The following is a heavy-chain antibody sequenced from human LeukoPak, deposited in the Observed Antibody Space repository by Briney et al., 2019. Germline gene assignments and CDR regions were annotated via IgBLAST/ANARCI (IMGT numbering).Heavy chain of an antibody. CDR3: ARASGDY. CDR2: ISYDGSNK. D-gene: IGHD1-1*01. CDR1: GFTFSSYA. Sequence: PGRSLRLSCAASGFTFSSYAMHWVRQAPGKELEWVAVISYDGSNKYYADSVKGRFTISRDNSKNTLYLQMNSLRAEDTAVYYCARASGDYWGQGTLVTVSS. J-gene: IGHJ4*02. V-gene: IGHV3-30-3*01.